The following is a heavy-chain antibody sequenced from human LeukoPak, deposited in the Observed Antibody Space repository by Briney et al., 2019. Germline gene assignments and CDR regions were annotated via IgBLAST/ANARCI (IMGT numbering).Heavy chain of an antibody. CDR2: ISGSGGST. CDR1: GFTFGDYA. J-gene: IGHJ4*02. CDR3: AKSLNYYGSGGDY. Sequence: GGSLRLSCTASGFTFGDYAMSWVRQAPGKGLEWVSAISGSGGSTYYADSVKGRFTISRDNSKNTLYLQMNSLRAEDTAVYYCAKSLNYYGSGGDYWGQGTLVTVSS. V-gene: IGHV3-23*01. D-gene: IGHD3-10*01.